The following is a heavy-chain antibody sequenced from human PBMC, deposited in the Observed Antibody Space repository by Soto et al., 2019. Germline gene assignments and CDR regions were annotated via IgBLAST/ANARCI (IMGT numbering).Heavy chain of an antibody. CDR2: INHSGST. CDR1: GGSFSGYY. J-gene: IGHJ6*02. V-gene: IGHV4-34*01. CDR3: ARGRRYSYGFAYYYYGMDV. Sequence: QVQLQQWGAGLLKTSETLSLTCAVYGGSFSGYYWSWIRQPPGKGLEWIGEINHSGSTNYNPSLKSRVTISVDTSKNQFSLKLSSVTAADTAVYYCARGRRYSYGFAYYYYGMDVWGQGTTVTVSS. D-gene: IGHD5-18*01.